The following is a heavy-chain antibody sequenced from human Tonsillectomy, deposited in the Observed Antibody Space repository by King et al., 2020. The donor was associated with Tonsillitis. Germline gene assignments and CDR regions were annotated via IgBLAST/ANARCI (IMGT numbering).Heavy chain of an antibody. J-gene: IGHJ4*02. D-gene: IGHD1-26*01. Sequence: VQLVQSGAEVKKPGESLKISCKGSGYSFTSYWIGWVRQMPGKGLEWMGIIYPGDSDTRYSPSFQGQVTISADKSISTAYLQWSSRKASDTAMYYCARLGPYLGATRPFDYWGQGTLVTVSS. CDR3: ARLGPYLGATRPFDY. V-gene: IGHV5-51*01. CDR2: IYPGDSDT. CDR1: GYSFTSYW.